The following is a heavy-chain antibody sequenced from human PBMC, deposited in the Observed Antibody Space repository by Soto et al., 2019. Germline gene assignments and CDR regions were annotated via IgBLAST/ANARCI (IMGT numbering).Heavy chain of an antibody. Sequence: EVQLVQSGAEVKKPGESLKISCKGSGYSFTSYWIGWVRQMPGKGLEWMGIIYPGDSDTRYSPSFQGQVTISADKSINPAYLQWSSLTASDTAMYYCARPGIAAAGTFGFDYWGQGTLVTVSS. CDR3: ARPGIAAAGTFGFDY. CDR2: IYPGDSDT. D-gene: IGHD6-13*01. V-gene: IGHV5-51*01. J-gene: IGHJ4*02. CDR1: GYSFTSYW.